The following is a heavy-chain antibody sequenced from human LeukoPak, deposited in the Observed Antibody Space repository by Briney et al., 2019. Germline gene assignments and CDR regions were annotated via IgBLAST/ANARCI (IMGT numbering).Heavy chain of an antibody. CDR1: GYTLTELS. CDR3: ATKGPDETPLYYLEWLLSWDY. Sequence: GASVKVSCKVSGYTLTELSMHWVRQAPGKGLEWMGGFDPEDGETIYAQKFQGRVTMTEDTSTDTAYMELSSLRSEDTAVYYCATKGPDETPLYYLEWLLSWDYWGQGTLVTVSX. D-gene: IGHD3-3*01. V-gene: IGHV1-24*01. CDR2: FDPEDGET. J-gene: IGHJ4*02.